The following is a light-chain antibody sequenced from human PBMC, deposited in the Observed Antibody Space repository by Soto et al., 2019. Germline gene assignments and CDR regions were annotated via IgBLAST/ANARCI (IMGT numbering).Light chain of an antibody. V-gene: IGKV3-20*01. CDR1: QSVSSSY. CDR2: GVS. J-gene: IGKJ1*01. Sequence: EIVLTQSPGTLSLSPGERATLSCRASQSVSSSYLAWYQQKPGQAPRLLIYGVSSRATGIPDRFSGSGSGTDFTLTINRLEPEDFALYYCLQYSNGPRTFGQGTKV. CDR3: LQYSNGPRT.